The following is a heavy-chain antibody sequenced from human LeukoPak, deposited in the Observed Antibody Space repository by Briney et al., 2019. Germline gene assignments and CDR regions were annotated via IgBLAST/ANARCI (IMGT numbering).Heavy chain of an antibody. J-gene: IGHJ4*02. CDR1: GFTFSSYA. Sequence: GGSLRLSCAASGFTFSSYAMSWVRQAPGKGLEWVSAISGSGGSTYYADSVKGRFTISRDNSKNTLYLQVNSLRAEDTAVYYCAKVYDYYDSSGYCNYWGQGTLVTVSS. V-gene: IGHV3-23*01. D-gene: IGHD3-22*01. CDR2: ISGSGGST. CDR3: AKVYDYYDSSGYCNY.